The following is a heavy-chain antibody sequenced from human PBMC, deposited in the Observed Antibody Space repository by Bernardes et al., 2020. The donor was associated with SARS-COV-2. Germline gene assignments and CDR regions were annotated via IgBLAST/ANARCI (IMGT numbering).Heavy chain of an antibody. CDR3: ASRSAYYDFWSGDDVGFGY. Sequence: ASVKVSCKASGYTFTSYDINWVRQATGQGLEWMGWMNPNSGNTGYAQKFQGRVTMTRNTSISTAYMELSSLRSEDTAVYYCASRSAYYDFWSGDDVGFGYWGQGTLVTVSS. V-gene: IGHV1-8*01. J-gene: IGHJ4*02. D-gene: IGHD3-3*01. CDR1: GYTFTSYD. CDR2: MNPNSGNT.